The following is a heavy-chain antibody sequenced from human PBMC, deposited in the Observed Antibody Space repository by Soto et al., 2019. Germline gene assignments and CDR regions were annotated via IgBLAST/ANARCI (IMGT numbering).Heavy chain of an antibody. CDR2: IIPIFGTA. D-gene: IGHD2-2*01. Sequence: QVQLVQSGAEVKKPGSSVKVSCKASGGTFSSYAISWVRQAPGQGLEWMGEIIPIFGTANSAQKFQGRVTITADKSTSSAYMELSSLRSEDTAVYYCARDPGMTRYCSSTSCYGYYYYGMDVWGQGTTVSASS. J-gene: IGHJ6*02. V-gene: IGHV1-69*06. CDR3: ARDPGMTRYCSSTSCYGYYYYGMDV. CDR1: GGTFSSYA.